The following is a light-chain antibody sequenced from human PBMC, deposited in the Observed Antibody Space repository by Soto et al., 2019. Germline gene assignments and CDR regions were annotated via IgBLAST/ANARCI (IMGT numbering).Light chain of an antibody. CDR2: RVS. CDR3: MQGTHWPWT. V-gene: IGKV2-30*01. Sequence: VVMTQSPPSLPVTLGQPASISCRSSQSLVYSDGKIYLDWLQRRPGQAPRRLIYRVSNRDSGVPDRFSGSGSGTGFTLEISRVEAEDVGVYYCMQGTHWPWTFGQGTKVEIK. J-gene: IGKJ1*01. CDR1: QSLVYSDGKIY.